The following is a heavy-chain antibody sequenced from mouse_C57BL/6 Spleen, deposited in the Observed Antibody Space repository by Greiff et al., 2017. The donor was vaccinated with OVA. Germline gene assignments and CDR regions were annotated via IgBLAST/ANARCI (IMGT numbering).Heavy chain of an antibody. V-gene: IGHV1-26*01. CDR1: GYTFTDYC. D-gene: IGHD5-2*01. CDR2: IIPNNGGT. Sequence: EVQLQHSGPELVKPGASVKLSCKASGYTFTDYCMNWVQQSHGKSLEWIGDIIPNNGGTSYNEKFKGKATLAVDKSSSTGYMELRSLTSEDSAVYYCARLNSAMDYWGQGPSVTVSS. CDR3: ARLNSAMDY. J-gene: IGHJ4*01.